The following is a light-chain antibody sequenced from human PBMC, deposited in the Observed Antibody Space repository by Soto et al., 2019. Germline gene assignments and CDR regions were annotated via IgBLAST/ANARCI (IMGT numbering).Light chain of an antibody. CDR3: QQYVTSAIT. CDR1: QSISSN. J-gene: IGKJ5*01. Sequence: EIVMTQSPATLSVSPGERATLSCWASQSISSNLAWYQQKPGQAPRLLISGASSRATGIPDRFSGSGSGTDFTLTISRLEPEDFALYYCQQYVTSAITFGQGTRLEIK. CDR2: GAS. V-gene: IGKV3-20*01.